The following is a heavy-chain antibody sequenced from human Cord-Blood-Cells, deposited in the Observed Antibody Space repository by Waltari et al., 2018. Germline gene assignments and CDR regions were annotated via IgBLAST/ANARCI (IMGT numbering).Heavy chain of an antibody. J-gene: IGHJ4*02. V-gene: IGHV4-39*01. D-gene: IGHD7-27*01. Sequence: QLQLQESGPGLVKPSETLSLTCTVSGGSISSSSYYWGWLRQPPGKGLGWIGSIYYSGSTYYNPSLKSRVTISVDTSKNQFSLKLSSVTAADTAVYYCARHLQLTGDFDYWGQGTLVTVSS. CDR3: ARHLQLTGDFDY. CDR1: GGSISSSSYY. CDR2: IYYSGST.